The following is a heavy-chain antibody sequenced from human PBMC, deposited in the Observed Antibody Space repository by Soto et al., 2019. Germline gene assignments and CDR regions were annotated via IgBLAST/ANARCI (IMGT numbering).Heavy chain of an antibody. CDR3: ARLSGYDSTNWFDP. CDR1: GYTFTSYG. Sequence: GASVNVSCKASGYTFTSYGISWVRQAPGQGLEWMGWISAYNGNTNYAQKLQGRVTMTTDTSTSTAYMELRSLRSDDTAVYYCARLSGYDSTNWFDPWGQGTLVTVSS. CDR2: ISAYNGNT. J-gene: IGHJ5*02. V-gene: IGHV1-18*01. D-gene: IGHD5-12*01.